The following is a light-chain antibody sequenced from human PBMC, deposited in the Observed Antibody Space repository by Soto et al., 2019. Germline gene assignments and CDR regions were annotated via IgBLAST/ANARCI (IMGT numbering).Light chain of an antibody. Sequence: EIVLTQSPDTLSLSPGERATLSCRASQSVRNNYLAWYQQKPGQAPRFLIYDASSRATGIPDRFSGSGYGTDFSLTISRLEPEDFAVYYCQQYGGTPLTFGGGTMVDIK. J-gene: IGKJ4*01. CDR1: QSVRNNY. V-gene: IGKV3-20*01. CDR3: QQYGGTPLT. CDR2: DAS.